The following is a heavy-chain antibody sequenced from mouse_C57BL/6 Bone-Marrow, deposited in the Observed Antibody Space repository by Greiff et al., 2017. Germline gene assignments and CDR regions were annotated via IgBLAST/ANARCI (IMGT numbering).Heavy chain of an antibody. CDR1: GYTFTSYW. CDR3: GRPPYGDAMDY. CDR2: IYPGSGST. J-gene: IGHJ4*01. Sequence: VQLQQPGAALVKPGASVKLSCKASGYTFTSYWITWVKQRPGQGLEWIGDIYPGSGSTNYNEKFKSKATLTVDTSSSPAYMQLSSLTSEDSAVYYCGRPPYGDAMDYWGQGTSVTVSS. V-gene: IGHV1-55*01. D-gene: IGHD1-1*02.